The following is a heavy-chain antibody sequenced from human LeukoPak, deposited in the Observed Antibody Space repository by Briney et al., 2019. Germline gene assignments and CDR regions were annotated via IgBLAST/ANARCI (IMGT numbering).Heavy chain of an antibody. D-gene: IGHD2-15*01. CDR3: AKAGAVVVVAAKYFDY. CDR2: IYNGATI. Sequence: SETLSLICSVSGGSITSTDHYWGWIRQPPGKGLEWVGTIYNGATIYYNPSLRSRVSLSADTSKNQFSLKLNSVTAADTAVYYCAKAGAVVVVAAKYFDYWGQGTLVTVSS. V-gene: IGHV4-39*07. J-gene: IGHJ4*02. CDR1: GGSITSTDHY.